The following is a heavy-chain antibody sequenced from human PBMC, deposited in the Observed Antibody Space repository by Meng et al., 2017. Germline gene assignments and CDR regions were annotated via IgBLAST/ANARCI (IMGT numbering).Heavy chain of an antibody. CDR2: ISGSGGST. Sequence: GGSLRLSCAASGFTVSSNYMSWVRQAPGKGLEWVSAISGSGGSTYYADSVKGRFTISRDNSKNTLYLQMNSLRAEDTAVYYCAKHSGYDLGYWGQGTLVTVSS. CDR3: AKHSGYDLGY. V-gene: IGHV3-23*01. J-gene: IGHJ4*02. CDR1: GFTVSSNY. D-gene: IGHD5-12*01.